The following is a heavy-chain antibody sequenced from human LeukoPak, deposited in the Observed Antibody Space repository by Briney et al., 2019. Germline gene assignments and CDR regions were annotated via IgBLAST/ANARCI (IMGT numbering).Heavy chain of an antibody. CDR3: ARSDYGGNSGGAFFDY. J-gene: IGHJ4*02. CDR1: GASISSGDYY. CDR2: IYNSGSI. V-gene: IGHV4-30-4*01. Sequence: PSETLSLTCTVSGASISSGDYYWSWIRQPPGKGLEWIGYIYNSGSIFYNSSLKSRVSISMDSSTNQFALKLSSVTAADTAVYYCARSDYGGNSGGAFFDYWGQGTLVTVSS. D-gene: IGHD4-23*01.